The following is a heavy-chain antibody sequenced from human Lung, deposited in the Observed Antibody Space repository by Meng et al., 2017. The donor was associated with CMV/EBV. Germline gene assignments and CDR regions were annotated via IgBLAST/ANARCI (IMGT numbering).Heavy chain of an antibody. CDR1: GFTFSGSE. D-gene: IGHD2-15*01. J-gene: IGHJ4*02. Sequence: SXAASGFTFSGSEMNWVRQAPGKGLEWISYIVGSGSTKFHADSVKGRFTISRDNSKNTLYLQMNSLRAEDTAVYFCARARLIPSVAVPSGLLDHXGQGTLVTVSS. V-gene: IGHV3-48*03. CDR3: ARARLIPSVAVPSGLLDH. CDR2: IVGSGSTK.